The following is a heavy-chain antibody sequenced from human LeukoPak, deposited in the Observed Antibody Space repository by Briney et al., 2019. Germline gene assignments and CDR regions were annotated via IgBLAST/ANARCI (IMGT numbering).Heavy chain of an antibody. V-gene: IGHV3-15*01. D-gene: IGHD2-15*01. Sequence: GGSLGLSCAASGFNLSNAWMSWVRQAPGKGLEWVGRIKSKTDGETTDYAAPVKGRFTISRDDSKNTLYLQMNSLKTEDTAVYYCTTEDMADYWGQGTLVTVSS. CDR1: GFNLSNAW. CDR3: TTEDMADY. CDR2: IKSKTDGETT. J-gene: IGHJ4*02.